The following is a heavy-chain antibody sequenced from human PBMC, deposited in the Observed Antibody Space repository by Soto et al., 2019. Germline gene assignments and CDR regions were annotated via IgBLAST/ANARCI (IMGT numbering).Heavy chain of an antibody. Sequence: GSLRLSCAASGFTFSNAWMSWGRQAPGKGLEWVGRIKSKTDGGTTDYAAPVKGRFTISRDDSKNTLYLQMNSLKTEDTAVYYCISIMITFGGVDAFDIWGQGXMVTVSS. CDR3: ISIMITFGGVDAFDI. CDR1: GFTFSNAW. D-gene: IGHD3-16*01. V-gene: IGHV3-15*01. J-gene: IGHJ3*02. CDR2: IKSKTDGGTT.